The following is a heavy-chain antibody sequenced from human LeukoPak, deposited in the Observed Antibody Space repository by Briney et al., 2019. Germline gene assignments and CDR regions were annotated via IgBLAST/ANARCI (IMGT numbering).Heavy chain of an antibody. D-gene: IGHD3/OR15-3a*01. J-gene: IGHJ4*02. Sequence: PGGSLRLSCAASGFTFSSYAMSWVRQSPGKGLEWVSAISGGGGSTYYADSVKGRFTISRDNSKNTLYLHMNSLRAEDTAVYYCARADRRDWWGQGTLVTVSS. CDR2: ISGGGGST. CDR1: GFTFSSYA. CDR3: ARADRRDW. V-gene: IGHV3-23*01.